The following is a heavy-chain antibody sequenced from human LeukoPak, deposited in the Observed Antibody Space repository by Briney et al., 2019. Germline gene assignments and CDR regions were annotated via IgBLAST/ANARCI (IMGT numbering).Heavy chain of an antibody. J-gene: IGHJ6*03. CDR2: ISSSSSYI. CDR1: RFTFSSYS. CDR3: ARGRVVRGVVAAAFYMDV. D-gene: IGHD2-15*01. V-gene: IGHV3-21*01. Sequence: GGSLRLSCAASRFTFSSYSMNWVRQAPGKGLEWVSSISSSSSYIYHADSVKGRFTISRDNAKNSLYLQMNSLRAEDTAVYYCARGRVVRGVVAAAFYMDVWGKGTTVTVSS.